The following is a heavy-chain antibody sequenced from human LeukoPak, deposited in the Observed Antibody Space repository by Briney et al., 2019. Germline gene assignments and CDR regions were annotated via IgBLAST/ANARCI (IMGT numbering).Heavy chain of an antibody. V-gene: IGHV1-2*02. J-gene: IGHJ4*02. CDR3: ARDFTIFSYYFDY. D-gene: IGHD3-9*01. Sequence: ASVKVSCKASGYTFSGHYIHWVRQAPGQGLQWMGWVNPNSGGTNYAQKFQGRVTMTRDTSISTAYMELSRLRSDDTAVYYCARDFTIFSYYFDYWGQGTLVTVSS. CDR2: VNPNSGGT. CDR1: GYTFSGHY.